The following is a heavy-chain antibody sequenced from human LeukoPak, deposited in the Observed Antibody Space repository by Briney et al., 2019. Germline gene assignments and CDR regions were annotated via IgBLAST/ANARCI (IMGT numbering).Heavy chain of an antibody. CDR2: ISAYNGNT. CDR3: ASGPYEYFDWYYYYYYMDV. J-gene: IGHJ6*03. V-gene: IGHV1-18*01. Sequence: GASVKVSCKASGYTFTSYGISWVRQAPGQGLEWMGWISAYNGNTNYAQKLQGRVTMTTDTSTSTAYMELRSLRSDDTAVYYCASGPYEYFDWYYYYYYMDVWGKGTTVTISS. CDR1: GYTFTSYG. D-gene: IGHD3-9*01.